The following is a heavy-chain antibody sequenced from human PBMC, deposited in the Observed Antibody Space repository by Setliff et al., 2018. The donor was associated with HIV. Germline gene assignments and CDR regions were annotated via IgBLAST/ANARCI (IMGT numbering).Heavy chain of an antibody. CDR1: GGTFSSYV. J-gene: IGHJ5*02. D-gene: IGHD2-15*01. V-gene: IGHV1-69*05. CDR3: ALPYCGGGNCWSSASLPPAGWFDP. Sequence: SVKVSCKASGGTFSSYVISWVRQAPRQGPEWMGGIIPMYGVANYAQKFQGRVTITTDESTSTAYMELSSLRSEDTAVYYCALPYCGGGNCWSSASLPPAGWFDPWGRGTLVTVSS. CDR2: IIPMYGVA.